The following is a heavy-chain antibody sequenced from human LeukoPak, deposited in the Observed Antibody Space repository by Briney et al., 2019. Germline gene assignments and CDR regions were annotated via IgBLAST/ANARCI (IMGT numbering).Heavy chain of an antibody. D-gene: IGHD5-18*01. CDR3: ARGPHPRYSYGLRPPVEGCMDV. Sequence: GASVKVSCKASGGTFSSYAISWVRQAPGQGLEWMGRIIPILGIANYAQKFQGRVTITADKSTSTAYMELSSLRSEDTAVYYCARGPHPRYSYGLRPPVEGCMDVWGQGTTVTVSS. CDR2: IIPILGIA. V-gene: IGHV1-69*04. J-gene: IGHJ6*02. CDR1: GGTFSSYA.